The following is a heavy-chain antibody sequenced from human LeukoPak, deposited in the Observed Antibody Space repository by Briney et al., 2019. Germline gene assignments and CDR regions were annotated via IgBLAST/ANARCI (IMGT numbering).Heavy chain of an antibody. CDR3: ASLTYYDFWSGSYYMDV. J-gene: IGHJ6*03. CDR2: IYHSGST. CDR1: GYSISSGYY. D-gene: IGHD3-3*01. Sequence: SETLSLTCAVSGYSISSGYYWGWIRQPPGKGLEWIGSIYHSGSTYYNPSLRSRVTISVDTSKNQFSLKLSSVTAADTAAYYCASLTYYDFWSGSYYMDVWGKGTTVTVSS. V-gene: IGHV4-38-2*01.